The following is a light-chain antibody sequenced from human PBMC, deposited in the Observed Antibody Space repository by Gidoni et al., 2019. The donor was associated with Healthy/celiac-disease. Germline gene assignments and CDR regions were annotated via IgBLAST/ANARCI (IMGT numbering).Light chain of an antibody. V-gene: IGLV1-40*01. CDR2: GTS. CDR1: SSNIGAGYD. CDR3: QSYDISLSGVV. Sequence: QSVLTQPPSVSGAPGQRVTISCTGSSSNIGAGYDVHWYQQLPGPAPKLLIYGTSNRPSGVPDRFSGSKSGTSASLAIPGLQAEDEADYYCQSYDISLSGVVFGGGTKLTVL. J-gene: IGLJ2*01.